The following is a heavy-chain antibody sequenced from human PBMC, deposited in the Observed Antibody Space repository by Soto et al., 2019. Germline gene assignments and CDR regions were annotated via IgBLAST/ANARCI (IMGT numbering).Heavy chain of an antibody. Sequence: ASVKVSCKASGYTFTSYGSSWVRHAPGQGLEWMGWISAYNGNTNYAQKLQGRVTMTTDTSTSTAYMELRSLRSDDVAVYSCECYHYGRAAFEIWGQGTMVTVSS. CDR3: ECYHYGRAAFEI. J-gene: IGHJ3*02. CDR2: ISAYNGNT. D-gene: IGHD3-10*01. CDR1: GYTFTSYG. V-gene: IGHV1-18*03.